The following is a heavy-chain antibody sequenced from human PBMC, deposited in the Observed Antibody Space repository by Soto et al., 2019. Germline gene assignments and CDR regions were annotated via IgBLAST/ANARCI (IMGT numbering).Heavy chain of an antibody. CDR3: ARGVSYRYCSSTSCYASWFDP. J-gene: IGHJ5*02. CDR2: IKQDGSEK. D-gene: IGHD2-2*01. Sequence: GGSLRLSCAASGFIFSGYSMNWVRQAPGKGLEWVANIKQDGSEKYYVDSVKGRFTISRDNAKNSLYLQMNSLRAEDTAVYYCARGVSYRYCSSTSCYASWFDPWGQGTLVTVSS. CDR1: GFIFSGYS. V-gene: IGHV3-7*01.